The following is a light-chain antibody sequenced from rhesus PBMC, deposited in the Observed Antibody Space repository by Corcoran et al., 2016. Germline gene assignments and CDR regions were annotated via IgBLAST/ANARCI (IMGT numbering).Light chain of an antibody. Sequence: QSALTPPPSVSTAHGQSVTISCTGTISDLADFNGVSWYQHHPGTAPRLLIYGVSKRPSGVDDRFSGSKSGNTASLTISGLQAEDEADYYCGSYRSGSIYIFGVGTRLTVL. CDR3: GSYRSGSIYI. V-gene: IGLV2-38*01. CDR1: ISDLADFNG. J-gene: IGLJ1*01. CDR2: GVS.